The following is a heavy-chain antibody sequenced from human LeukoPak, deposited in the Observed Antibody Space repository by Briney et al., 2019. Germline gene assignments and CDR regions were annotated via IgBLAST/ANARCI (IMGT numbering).Heavy chain of an antibody. J-gene: IGHJ4*02. V-gene: IGHV1-69*13. CDR2: INPIFGTA. Sequence: SVKVSCKASGGTFSSYAISWVRQAPGQGLEWMGGINPIFGTANYAQKFQGRVTITADESTSTAYMELSSLRSEDTAVYYCAREDIVVVPAALGLGFDYWGQGTLVTVSS. D-gene: IGHD2-2*01. CDR1: GGTFSSYA. CDR3: AREDIVVVPAALGLGFDY.